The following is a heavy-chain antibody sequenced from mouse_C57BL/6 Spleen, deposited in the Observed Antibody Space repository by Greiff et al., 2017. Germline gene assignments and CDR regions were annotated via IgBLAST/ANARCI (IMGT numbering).Heavy chain of an antibody. CDR1: GYTFTSYW. CDR3: ASSMGLPYYFDY. J-gene: IGHJ2*01. V-gene: IGHV1-72*01. D-gene: IGHD2-4*01. Sequence: QQSCTASGYTFTSYWMHWVKQRPGRGLEWIGRIDPNSGGTKYTEKFKSKATLTVDKPSSTAYMQLSSLTSEDSAVYYFASSMGLPYYFDYWGQGTTLTVSS. CDR2: IDPNSGGT.